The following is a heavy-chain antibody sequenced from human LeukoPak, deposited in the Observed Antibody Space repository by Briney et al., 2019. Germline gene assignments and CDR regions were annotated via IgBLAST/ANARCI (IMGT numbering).Heavy chain of an antibody. CDR2: IYYSGGT. V-gene: IGHV4-39*07. CDR1: GGSISSSSYY. J-gene: IGHJ5*02. Sequence: PETLSLTCTVSGGSISSSSYYWGWIRQPPGKGLEWIGSIYYSGGTYYNPSLKSRVTISVDTSKNQFSLKLSSVTAADTAVYYCARVKRRVGAPKNWFDPWGQGTLVTVSS. D-gene: IGHD3-16*01. CDR3: ARVKRRVGAPKNWFDP.